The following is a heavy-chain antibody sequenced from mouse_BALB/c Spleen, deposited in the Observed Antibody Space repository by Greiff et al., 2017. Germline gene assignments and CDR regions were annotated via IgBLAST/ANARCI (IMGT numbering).Heavy chain of an antibody. V-gene: IGHV5-6-5*01. CDR1: GFTFSSYA. J-gene: IGHJ2*01. CDR3: ARGGGYGNSLDY. CDR2: ISSGGST. D-gene: IGHD2-10*02. Sequence: EVKLEESGGGLVKPGGSLKLSCAASGFTFSSYAMSWVRQTPEKRLEWVASISSGGSTYYPDSVKGRFTISRDNARNILYLQMSSLRSEDTAMYYCARGGGYGNSLDYWGQGTTLTVSS.